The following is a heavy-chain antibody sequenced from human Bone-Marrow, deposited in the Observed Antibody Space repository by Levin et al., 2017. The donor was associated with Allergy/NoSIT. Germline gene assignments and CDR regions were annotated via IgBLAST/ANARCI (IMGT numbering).Heavy chain of an antibody. J-gene: IGHJ2*01. CDR1: GFASSDYY. V-gene: IGHV3-11*01. CDR2: ISGDGTDV. CDR3: AREKGVLVMTLEDYSFDL. Sequence: GGSLRLSCGASGFASSDYYMSWIRQAPGKGLEWLSYISGDGTDVHYADSVKGRFTISRDNARNSVFLQMNSLRAEDTAVYYCAREKGVLVMTLEDYSFDLWGRGTLVTVSS. D-gene: IGHD2-21*02.